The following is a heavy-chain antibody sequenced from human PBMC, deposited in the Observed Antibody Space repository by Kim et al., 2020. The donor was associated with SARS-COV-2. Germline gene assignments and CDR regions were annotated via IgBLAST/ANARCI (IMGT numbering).Heavy chain of an antibody. CDR2: ISAYNGNT. V-gene: IGHV1-18*01. CDR3: ARSGDSYGYDAFDI. D-gene: IGHD5-18*01. J-gene: IGHJ3*02. CDR1: GYIFISYG. Sequence: ASVKVSCKASGYIFISYGINWVRQAPGQGLEWMGWISAYNGNTNYAQKVQGRVTMTTDTSTSTAYMELRSLRSDDTAVYYCARSGDSYGYDAFDIWGQGTMVTVSS.